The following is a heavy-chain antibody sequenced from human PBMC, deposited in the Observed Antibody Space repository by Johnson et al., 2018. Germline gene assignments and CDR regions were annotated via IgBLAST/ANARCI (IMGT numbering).Heavy chain of an antibody. CDR3: AGAPSSGHYYAAVEI. Sequence: VQLLETGGGVVQPGRSLRLSCAASGFTFSNYVMHWVRQAPGKGLEWVSVISYDGSAKYYADSVKGRFTISRDNSMNTLYLQVNSLRAEDTAVFSCAGAPSSGHYYAAVEIWGQWTTVTVSS. CDR2: ISYDGSAK. J-gene: IGHJ3*02. CDR1: GFTFSNYV. V-gene: IGHV3-30-3*01. D-gene: IGHD3-22*01.